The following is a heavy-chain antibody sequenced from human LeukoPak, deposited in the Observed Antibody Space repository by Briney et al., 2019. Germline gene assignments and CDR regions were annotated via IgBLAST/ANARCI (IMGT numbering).Heavy chain of an antibody. CDR1: GFTFSSYW. Sequence: GGSLRLSCAASGFTFSSYWMTWVRQAPGKGLEWVANIKYDGSEKYCVDSVKGRFTISRDNAKNSLYLQMNSLRAEDTAVYYCARDDYGGMDVWGKGTTVTVSS. D-gene: IGHD4-23*01. CDR3: ARDDYGGMDV. V-gene: IGHV3-7*01. J-gene: IGHJ6*04. CDR2: IKYDGSEK.